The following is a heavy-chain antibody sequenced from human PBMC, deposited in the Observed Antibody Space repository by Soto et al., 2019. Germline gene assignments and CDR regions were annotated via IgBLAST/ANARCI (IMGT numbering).Heavy chain of an antibody. CDR3: AREDDTTGHYSWFDP. V-gene: IGHV1-69*13. J-gene: IGHJ5*02. Sequence: SVKVSCKPSGTTFDSFTFSWVRQAPGQGLEWMGGFVPMFGSASIAQRFQGRVRITADASTGTGYMELSDLRSEDSAIYYCAREDDTTGHYSWFDPWGPGTQVTVSS. CDR2: FVPMFGSA. CDR1: GTTFDSFT. D-gene: IGHD3-9*01.